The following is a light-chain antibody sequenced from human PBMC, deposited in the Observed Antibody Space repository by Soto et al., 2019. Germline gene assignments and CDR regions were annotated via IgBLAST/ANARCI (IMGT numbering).Light chain of an antibody. V-gene: IGKV3-20*01. Sequence: TVVTKSAATLSLSPWERATLSCRASQSVGSNLVWYQPKPGQAPRLLLYGASSRATGIPDRFSGSGSGTDFTLTISRLEPEAFAVYYCQQYGSSLTWTFGQGTKVDIK. CDR2: GAS. J-gene: IGKJ1*01. CDR1: QSVGSN. CDR3: QQYGSSLTWT.